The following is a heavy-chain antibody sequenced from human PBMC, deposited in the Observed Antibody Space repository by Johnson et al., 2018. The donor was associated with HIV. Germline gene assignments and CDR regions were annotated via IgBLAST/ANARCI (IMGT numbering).Heavy chain of an antibody. Sequence: EVQLVESGGGVVRPGESLRLSCATSGFNFDEYGMSWVRQAPGKGPEWVAGLNWNGGSMGYADSVKGRFTVSRDNAKNSLYLQINSLRAEDTALYYCARGGDIVLVVYAMGHDAFDIWGQGTMVTVSS. V-gene: IGHV3-20*04. CDR3: ARGGDIVLVVYAMGHDAFDI. J-gene: IGHJ3*02. CDR1: GFNFDEYG. D-gene: IGHD2-8*02. CDR2: LNWNGGSM.